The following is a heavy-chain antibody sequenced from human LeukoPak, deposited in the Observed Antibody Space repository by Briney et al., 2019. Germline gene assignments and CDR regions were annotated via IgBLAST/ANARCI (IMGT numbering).Heavy chain of an antibody. D-gene: IGHD7-27*01. J-gene: IGHJ4*02. CDR1: GFAFSSYW. Sequence: GGSLRLSCAASGFAFSSYWMHWVRQAPGKGLMWVSRVNTDGSHTNYADSVKGRFTISRDNAKNTLYLQMNSLRAEDTAIYYCARGDLTFWGFPHWGQGALVTVSS. CDR3: ARGDLTFWGFPH. V-gene: IGHV3-74*01. CDR2: VNTDGSHT.